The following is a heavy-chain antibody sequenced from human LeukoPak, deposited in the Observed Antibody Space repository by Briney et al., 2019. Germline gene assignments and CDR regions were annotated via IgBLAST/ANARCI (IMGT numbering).Heavy chain of an antibody. V-gene: IGHV4-59*03. D-gene: IGHD3-10*01. CDR3: AAAYYYGSGIGY. CDR1: GGSISSYY. CDR2: VYYSGST. Sequence: SETLSLTCTVSGGSISSYYWSWIRQPPGKGLEWIGYVYYSGSTNYDPPLKGRVSMSLDTSKRQFSLRLRSVTAADTAVYYCAAAYYYGSGIGYWGQGTLVTVSS. J-gene: IGHJ4*02.